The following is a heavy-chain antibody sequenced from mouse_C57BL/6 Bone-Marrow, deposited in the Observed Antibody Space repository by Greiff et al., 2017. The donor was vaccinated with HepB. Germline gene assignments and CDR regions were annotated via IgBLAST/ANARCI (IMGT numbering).Heavy chain of an antibody. CDR2: IDPENGDT. Sequence: VQLQQSGAELVRPGASVKLSCTASGFNIIDVYMHWVKQRPEQGLEWIGWIDPENGDTEYASKFQGKATITADTSSNTAYRQLSSLTSEDTAVHYCTIQSFDYWGRGTTLTVTS. J-gene: IGHJ2*01. V-gene: IGHV14-4*01. CDR1: GFNIIDVY. CDR3: TIQSFDY.